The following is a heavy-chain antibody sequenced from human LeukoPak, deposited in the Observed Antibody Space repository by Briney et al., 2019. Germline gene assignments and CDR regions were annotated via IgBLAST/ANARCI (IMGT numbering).Heavy chain of an antibody. CDR2: IIPILGIA. Sequence: GASVKVSCKASGGTFSSYAISWVRQAPGQGLEWMGRIIPILGIANYAQKFQGRVTITADKSTSTAYMEVSSLRSEDTAVYYCARGTNDYGDYPPDYWGQGTLVTVSS. CDR1: GGTFSSYA. CDR3: ARGTNDYGDYPPDY. J-gene: IGHJ4*02. V-gene: IGHV1-69*04. D-gene: IGHD4-17*01.